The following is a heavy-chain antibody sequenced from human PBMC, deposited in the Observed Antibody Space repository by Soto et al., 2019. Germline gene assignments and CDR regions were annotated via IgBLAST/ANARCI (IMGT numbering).Heavy chain of an antibody. CDR3: ARERVQKKYYYGMDV. J-gene: IGHJ6*02. Sequence: EVQLVESGGGLIQPGGSLRLSCAASGFTVSSNYMSWVRQAPGKGLEWVSVIYSGGSTYYADYVKGRFTISRDNSKNTLYLQMNSLRAEDTAVYYCARERVQKKYYYGMDVWGQGTTVTVSS. CDR1: GFTVSSNY. CDR2: IYSGGST. V-gene: IGHV3-53*01. D-gene: IGHD1-1*01.